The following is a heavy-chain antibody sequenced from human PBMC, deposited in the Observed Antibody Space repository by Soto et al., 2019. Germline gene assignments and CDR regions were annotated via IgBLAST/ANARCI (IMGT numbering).Heavy chain of an antibody. CDR3: ARAAVVVVAATPRVYFDY. J-gene: IGHJ4*02. D-gene: IGHD2-15*01. V-gene: IGHV1-46*01. CDR1: GYTFTSYY. Sequence: ASVKVSCKASGYTFTSYYMHWVRRAPGQGLEWMGIINPSGGGTSYAQKFQGRVTMTRDTSTSTVYMELNSLRSEDTAVYYCARAAVVVVAATPRVYFDYWGQGTLVTVSS. CDR2: INPSGGGT.